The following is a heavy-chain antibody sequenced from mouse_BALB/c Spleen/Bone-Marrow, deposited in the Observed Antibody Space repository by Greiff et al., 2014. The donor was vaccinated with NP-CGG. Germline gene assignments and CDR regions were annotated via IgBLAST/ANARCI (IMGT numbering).Heavy chain of an antibody. J-gene: IGHJ4*01. CDR2: ISTYNGNT. D-gene: IGHD2-14*01. CDR3: AREVRAPWYAMDY. Sequence: SGPEVVRPGVSMKISCKGSGHTFTDYAMHWVKQSHAKSLEWIGVISTYNGNTIYNQKFKGKATMTVDKSSSTAYMELARLTSEDSAIYYCAREVRAPWYAMDYWGQGTSVTVSS. V-gene: IGHV1-67*01. CDR1: GHTFTDYA.